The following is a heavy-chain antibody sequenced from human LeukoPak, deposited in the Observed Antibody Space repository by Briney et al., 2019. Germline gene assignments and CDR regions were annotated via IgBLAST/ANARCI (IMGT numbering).Heavy chain of an antibody. D-gene: IGHD5-12*01. CDR2: ISGSGANT. Sequence: GTLRLSCAASGFTFNSYGMSWVRQAPGKGLEWVSAISGSGANTYYADSVKGRFTISRDNSKNTLYLQMNSLKTEDTALYYCTTRDPYSGYEGAQYDYWGQGTLVTVSS. J-gene: IGHJ4*02. CDR1: GFTFNSYG. V-gene: IGHV3-23*01. CDR3: TTRDPYSGYEGAQYDY.